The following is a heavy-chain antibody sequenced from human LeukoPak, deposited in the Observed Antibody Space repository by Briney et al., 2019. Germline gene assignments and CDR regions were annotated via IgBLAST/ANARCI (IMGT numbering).Heavy chain of an antibody. D-gene: IGHD3-10*01. J-gene: IGHJ3*02. V-gene: IGHV1-2*02. CDR2: INPNSGGT. CDR1: GYTFTGYY. CDR3: AREEDYYGSGSSPRDDAFDI. Sequence: SVKVSCKASGYTFTGYYMHWVRQAPGQGLEWMGWINPNSGGTNYAQKFQGRVTMTRDTSISTAYMELSRLRSDDTAVYYCAREEDYYGSGSSPRDDAFDIWGQGTMVTVSS.